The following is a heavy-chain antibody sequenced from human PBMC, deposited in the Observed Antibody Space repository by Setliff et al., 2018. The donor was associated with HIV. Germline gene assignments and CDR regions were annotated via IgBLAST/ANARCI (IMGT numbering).Heavy chain of an antibody. CDR2: ISAYNGNT. V-gene: IGHV1-18*01. CDR3: ASGRGEYSSGWYRNALDI. CDR1: TYTFTSYG. D-gene: IGHD6-19*01. Sequence: ASVKVSCKASTYTFTSYGISWVRQAPGQGLEWMGWISAYNGNTNYAQKVQGRVTMTTDTSTSTAYMELRSLRSDDTAVYYCASGRGEYSSGWYRNALDIWGQGTMVTV. J-gene: IGHJ3*02.